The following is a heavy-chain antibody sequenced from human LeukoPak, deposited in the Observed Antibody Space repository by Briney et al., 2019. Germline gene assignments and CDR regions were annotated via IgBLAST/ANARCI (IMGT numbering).Heavy chain of an antibody. J-gene: IGHJ4*02. CDR1: GYSFPNYW. V-gene: IGHV5-51*01. CDR2: LYPGDSDT. CDR3: ASRLRERFDS. Sequence: GESLKISFKVSGYSFPNYWIGWVRQMPGKGLEWLGILYPGDSDTRYSPSFQGQVTISADKSISTAYLQWSSLKASDTAMYYCASRLRERFDSWGQGTLVTVSS. D-gene: IGHD5-12*01.